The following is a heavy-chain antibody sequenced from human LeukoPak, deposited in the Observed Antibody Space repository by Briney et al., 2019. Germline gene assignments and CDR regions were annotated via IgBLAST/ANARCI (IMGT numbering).Heavy chain of an antibody. CDR1: GFTFDDYT. J-gene: IGHJ3*02. Sequence: GGSLRLSCAASGFTFDDYTMNWVRQAPGKGLEWVSSISSSYSYIYYADSVKGRFTISRDDAKNSLYLQMNSLRAEDTAVYYCARDPTSSWETAFDIWGQGTTVTVSS. V-gene: IGHV3-21*01. CDR2: ISSSYSYI. CDR3: ARDPTSSWETAFDI. D-gene: IGHD1-26*01.